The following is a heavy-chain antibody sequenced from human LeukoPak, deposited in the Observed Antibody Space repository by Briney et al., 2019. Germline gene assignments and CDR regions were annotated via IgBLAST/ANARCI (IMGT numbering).Heavy chain of an antibody. CDR1: GFTFSSYD. CDR3: ARGGYSGYDRWRMDV. D-gene: IGHD5-12*01. J-gene: IGHJ6*02. Sequence: GGSLRLSCAASGFTFSSYDMHWVRPATGKGLEWVSAIGTAGDTYYPGSVKGRFTISRENAKNSLYLQMNSLRAGDTAVYYCARGGYSGYDRWRMDVWGQGTTVTVSS. CDR2: IGTAGDT. V-gene: IGHV3-13*01.